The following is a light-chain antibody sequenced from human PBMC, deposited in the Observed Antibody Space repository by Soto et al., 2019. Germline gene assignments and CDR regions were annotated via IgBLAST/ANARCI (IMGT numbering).Light chain of an antibody. V-gene: IGLV2-14*01. CDR3: SSYTTSSTSV. Sequence: QSVLTQPASVSGSPGQSITISCTGTSSGVGGYNFVSWYRQHPGKAPKLMIFEISNRPSEVSNRFSGSKSGNTASLTISGLQADDEADYYCSSYTTSSTSVFGTGTKVTVL. CDR2: EIS. J-gene: IGLJ1*01. CDR1: SSGVGGYNF.